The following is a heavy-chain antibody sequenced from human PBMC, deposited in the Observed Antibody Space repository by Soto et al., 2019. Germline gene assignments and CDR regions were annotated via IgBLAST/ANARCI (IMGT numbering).Heavy chain of an antibody. CDR2: ISGSGGST. CDR3: AKEVGRYSGYDAAY. J-gene: IGHJ4*02. CDR1: GFTFSSYA. V-gene: IGHV3-23*01. D-gene: IGHD5-12*01. Sequence: EVQLLESGGGLVQPGGSLRLSCAASGFTFSSYAMSWVRQAPGKGLEWVSAISGSGGSTYYADSAKGRFTISRDNSKNTLYLKMNSLRAEDTAVYYCAKEVGRYSGYDAAYWGQGTLVTVSS.